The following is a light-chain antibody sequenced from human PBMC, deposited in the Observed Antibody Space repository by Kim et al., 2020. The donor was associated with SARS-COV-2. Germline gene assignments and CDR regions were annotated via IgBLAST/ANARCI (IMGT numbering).Light chain of an antibody. J-gene: IGLJ2*01. CDR2: EAS. Sequence: QSALTQPASVSGSPGQSITISCTGTSSDVGGYNFVSWYQQHPGKAPKLRIYEASNRPSGVSNRFSGSKSGNTASLTISGLQAEDEADYYCSSYRSSRTVVFGGGTQLTVL. CDR1: SSDVGGYNF. V-gene: IGLV2-14*01. CDR3: SSYRSSRTVV.